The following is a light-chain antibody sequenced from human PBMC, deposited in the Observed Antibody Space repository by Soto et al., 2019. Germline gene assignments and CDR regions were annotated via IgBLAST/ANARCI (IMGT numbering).Light chain of an antibody. CDR2: GAS. V-gene: IGKV3-15*01. CDR3: QQYYNWPPKT. J-gene: IGKJ1*01. Sequence: EIVMRQSPASLSVSPGERATLSCRASQSVSSSLAWYQQKPGQAPRLLIYGASTRATGIPARFSGSGSGTEFTLTISSLQSEDFAVYYCQQYYNWPPKTFGQGTKVEIK. CDR1: QSVSSS.